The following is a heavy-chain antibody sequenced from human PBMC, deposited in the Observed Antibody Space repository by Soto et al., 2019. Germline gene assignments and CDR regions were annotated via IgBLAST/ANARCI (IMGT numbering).Heavy chain of an antibody. CDR1: GFIFSSYA. J-gene: IGHJ5*02. V-gene: IGHV3-23*01. CDR2: ISGSGSIT. CDR3: AKGYGEGWFDP. D-gene: IGHD4-17*01. Sequence: EVQLLESGGGLVQPGGSLRLSCAASGFIFSSYAMTWVRQAPGKGPEWVSSISGSGSITYNHDSVKGRFTISRDNSRNTLDLQMNSLRAEDTAVYYCAKGYGEGWFDPWGQGTLVTVSS.